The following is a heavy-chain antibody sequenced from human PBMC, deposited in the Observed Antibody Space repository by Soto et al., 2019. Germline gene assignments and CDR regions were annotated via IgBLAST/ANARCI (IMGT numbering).Heavy chain of an antibody. D-gene: IGHD1-26*01. CDR2: IYYSGST. Sequence: SETLSLTCAVSGYSISSSNWWGWIRQPPGKGLEWIGYIYYSGSTYYNPSLKSRVTMSVDTSKNQFSLELSSVTAVDTAVYYCARTSSAKYSGSPGAFDIWGQGTMVTVSS. CDR3: ARTSSAKYSGSPGAFDI. V-gene: IGHV4-28*01. J-gene: IGHJ3*02. CDR1: GYSISSSNW.